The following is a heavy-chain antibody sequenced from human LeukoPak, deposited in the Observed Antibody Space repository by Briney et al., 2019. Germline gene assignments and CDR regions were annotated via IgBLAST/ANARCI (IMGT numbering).Heavy chain of an antibody. J-gene: IGHJ4*02. CDR1: GGSISSGGYY. V-gene: IGHV4-31*03. D-gene: IGHD1-26*01. Sequence: PSETLSLTCTVSGGSISSGGYYWSWIRQHPGKGLEWIGYIYYSGSTYYNPSLKSRVTISVDTSKNQFSLKLSSVTAADMAVYYCARVHRVGPPDYWGQGTLVTVSS. CDR2: IYYSGST. CDR3: ARVHRVGPPDY.